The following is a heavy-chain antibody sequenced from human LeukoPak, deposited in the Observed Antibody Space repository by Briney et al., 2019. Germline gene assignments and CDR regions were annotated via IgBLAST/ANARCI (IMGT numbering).Heavy chain of an antibody. CDR2: INCNGGST. CDR1: GFTFDDYG. D-gene: IGHD2-8*01. Sequence: GGSLRLSCAASGFTFDDYGMSWVRQAPGKGLEWVSGINCNGGSTGYADSVKGRFTISRDNAKNSLYLQMNSLRAEDTALYYCARDWLYKKDEIVLMVYAHGGFDYWGQGTLVTVSS. J-gene: IGHJ4*02. V-gene: IGHV3-20*04. CDR3: ARDWLYKKDEIVLMVYAHGGFDY.